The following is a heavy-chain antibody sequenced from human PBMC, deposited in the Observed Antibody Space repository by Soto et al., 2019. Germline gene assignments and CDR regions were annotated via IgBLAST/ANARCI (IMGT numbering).Heavy chain of an antibody. CDR3: ARYEKNYGDYGSNWFDP. CDR2: ISAYNGNT. Sequence: QVQLVQSGAEVKKPGASVKVSCKASGYTFTSYGISWVRQAPGQGLEWMGWISAYNGNTNYAQKLQGRVTMTTDTSTSTADMELRSLRSDDTAVYYCARYEKNYGDYGSNWFDPWGQGTLVTVSS. D-gene: IGHD4-17*01. J-gene: IGHJ5*02. CDR1: GYTFTSYG. V-gene: IGHV1-18*01.